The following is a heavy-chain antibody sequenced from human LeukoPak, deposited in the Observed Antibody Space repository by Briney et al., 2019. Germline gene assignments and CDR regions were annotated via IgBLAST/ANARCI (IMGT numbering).Heavy chain of an antibody. CDR1: GFTVSSNY. V-gene: IGHV3-66*02. CDR3: ARDRGGTGWFDP. CDR2: IYSGGST. Sequence: GGSLRLSCAASGFTVSSNYMSWGRQSPGKGLEWFSLIYSGGSTYYADSVKGRFTISRDNSKNTLYLQMNSLRAEDTAVYYCARDRGGTGWFDPWGQGTLVSVSS. D-gene: IGHD1-1*01. J-gene: IGHJ5*02.